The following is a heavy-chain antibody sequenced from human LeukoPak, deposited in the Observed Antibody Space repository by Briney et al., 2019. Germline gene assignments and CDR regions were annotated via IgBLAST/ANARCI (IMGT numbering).Heavy chain of an antibody. D-gene: IGHD6-13*01. CDR1: GYTFTNYW. J-gene: IGHJ4*02. Sequence: GESLKISCQGSGYTFTNYWIGWVRQMPGKGLAWMGIIYPGDSDTRYSPSFQGQVTISADKSISNAYLQWNSLKASDSAMYYCAIKHDGSWYSPFDYWGQGTLVTVSS. V-gene: IGHV5-51*06. CDR3: AIKHDGSWYSPFDY. CDR2: IYPGDSDT.